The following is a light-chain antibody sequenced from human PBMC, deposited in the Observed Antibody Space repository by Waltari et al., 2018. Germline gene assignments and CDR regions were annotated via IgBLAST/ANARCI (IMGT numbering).Light chain of an antibody. CDR2: RAS. J-gene: IGKJ1*01. Sequence: CRAKQRVGRSRLAWYQQEPGQAPRLVIHRASWKAAGIPDRFSGSASGTDFSLTICRLEHEDFAVFYGQPHVTLPGTFGQGTKVDIK. CDR1: QRVGRSR. CDR3: QPHVTLPGT. V-gene: IGKV3-20*01.